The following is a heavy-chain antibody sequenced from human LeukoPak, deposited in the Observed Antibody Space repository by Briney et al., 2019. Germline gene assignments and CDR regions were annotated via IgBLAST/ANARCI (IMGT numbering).Heavy chain of an antibody. CDR2: ISSSSSDI. J-gene: IGHJ4*02. V-gene: IGHV3-21*01. D-gene: IGHD4-17*01. CDR1: GFTFRSYS. CDR3: ATNLDDYGDYVGLDY. Sequence: GGSVTLSCAAWGFTFRSYSVNGVRQARGKGREWVSSISSSSSDIYYADSVKGLFTTSRDNAKNSLYLQMNSLRAEDTAVYYCATNLDDYGDYVGLDYWGQGTLVTVSS.